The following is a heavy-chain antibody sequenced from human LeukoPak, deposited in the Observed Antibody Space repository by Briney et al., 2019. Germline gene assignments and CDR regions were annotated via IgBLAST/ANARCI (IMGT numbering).Heavy chain of an antibody. Sequence: GASVKVSCKASGYTFTSYDINWVRQATGQGLEWMGWMNPNSGNTGYAQKFQGRVTMTRNTSISTAYMELSSLRSEDTAVYYCALLSEQQLAPYKWFDPWGQGTLVTVSS. CDR1: GYTFTSYD. V-gene: IGHV1-8*01. D-gene: IGHD6-13*01. CDR2: MNPNSGNT. CDR3: ALLSEQQLAPYKWFDP. J-gene: IGHJ5*02.